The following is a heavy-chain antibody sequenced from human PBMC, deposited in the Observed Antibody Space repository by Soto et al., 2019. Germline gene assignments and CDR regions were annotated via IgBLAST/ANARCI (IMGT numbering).Heavy chain of an antibody. CDR3: TTLWLIAAAGKAYYYGMDV. D-gene: IGHD6-13*01. V-gene: IGHV3-15*07. CDR1: GFTFSNAW. Sequence: GGALRLSCAASGFTFSNAWVNWVRQAPGKGLEWDGRIKSKTDGGTTDYAAPVKGRFTISRDDSKNTLYLQMNSLKTEDTAVYYCTTLWLIAAAGKAYYYGMDVWGQGTTVTSP. CDR2: IKSKTDGGTT. J-gene: IGHJ6*02.